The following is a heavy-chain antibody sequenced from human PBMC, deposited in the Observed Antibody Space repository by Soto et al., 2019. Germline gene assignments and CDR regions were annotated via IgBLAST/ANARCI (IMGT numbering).Heavy chain of an antibody. CDR1: GFTFSTSS. CDR3: ARGGRFTYGFDY. CDR2: ISGDSGAI. Sequence: EVQRLESGGGLVQPGGSLRLSCAASGFTFSTSSMSWVRQAPGKGLEWVSAISGDSGAIYYADSVKGRFTISRDNSRDTLYLQMNSLRAEDTALYVCARGGRFTYGFDYWGHGTLISVSS. D-gene: IGHD3-16*01. V-gene: IGHV3-23*01. J-gene: IGHJ4*01.